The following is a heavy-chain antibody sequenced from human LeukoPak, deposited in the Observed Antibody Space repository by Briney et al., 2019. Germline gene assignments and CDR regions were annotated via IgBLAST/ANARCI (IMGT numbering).Heavy chain of an antibody. D-gene: IGHD1-26*01. Sequence: PSETLSLTCTVSGGSVRSYYWTWVRQPPGKGLEWIGYIYHSGSTNYNPSLKSRVTTSLDTSKNQFSLNLRSVAAADTAVYYCARGRSSGSYYFDYWGQGTLVTVSS. CDR1: GGSVRSYY. V-gene: IGHV4-59*08. J-gene: IGHJ4*02. CDR3: ARGRSSGSYYFDY. CDR2: IYHSGST.